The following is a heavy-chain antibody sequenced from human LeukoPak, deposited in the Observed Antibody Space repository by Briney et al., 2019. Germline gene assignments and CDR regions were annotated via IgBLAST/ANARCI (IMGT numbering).Heavy chain of an antibody. CDR1: GVSISSGDYY. V-gene: IGHV4-31*03. J-gene: IGHJ6*02. D-gene: IGHD1-7*01. CDR3: ARAYLELRAAYYYGMDV. Sequence: SQTLSLTCTVSGVSISSGDYYWSWIRQHPGKRLEWIVYIYYSGSTYYNPSLKSRATISLDTSKKQFSLKLSSVTAADTAVYYCARAYLELRAAYYYGMDVWGQGTTVTVSS. CDR2: IYYSGST.